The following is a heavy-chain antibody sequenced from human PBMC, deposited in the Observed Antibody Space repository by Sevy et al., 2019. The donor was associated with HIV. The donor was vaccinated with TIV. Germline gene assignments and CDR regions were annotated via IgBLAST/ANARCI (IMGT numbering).Heavy chain of an antibody. CDR1: GLSVSDNF. V-gene: IGHV3-53*01. D-gene: IGHD3-3*01. CDR3: ARGKHVSDYYGSFDY. J-gene: IGHJ4*02. CDR2: IYIGHNT. Sequence: GGSLRLSCAASGLSVSDNFMSWVRQAPGKGLEWVSFIYIGHNTYYADSVKGRFTISRDNAKNTLYLQMNSLRVEDTAVYYCARGKHVSDYYGSFDYWGQGTLVTVSS.